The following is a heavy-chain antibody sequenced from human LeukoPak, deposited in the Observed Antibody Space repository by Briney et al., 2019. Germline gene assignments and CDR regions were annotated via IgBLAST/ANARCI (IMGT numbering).Heavy chain of an antibody. CDR2: ISYDGSNK. CDR1: GFTFSSYG. J-gene: IGHJ6*02. D-gene: IGHD3-10*01. CDR3: AKEQKDYYGSGGHYRGMDV. V-gene: IGHV3-30*18. Sequence: PGGSLRLSCAASGFTFSSYGMHWVRQAPGKGLEWVAVISYDGSNKYYADSVKGRFTISRDNSKNTVYLQMNSLRAEDTAVYYCAKEQKDYYGSGGHYRGMDVWGQGTTVTVSS.